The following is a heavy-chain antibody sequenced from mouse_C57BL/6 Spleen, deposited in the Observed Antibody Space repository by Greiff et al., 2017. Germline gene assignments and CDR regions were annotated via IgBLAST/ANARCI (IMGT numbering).Heavy chain of an antibody. D-gene: IGHD1-1*01. V-gene: IGHV1-85*01. CDR3: ARSAFYYYGSTYYFDY. CDR2: IYPRAGST. Sequence: VKLMESGPELVKPGASVKLSCKASGYTFTSYDINWVKQRPGQGLEWIGWIYPRAGSTKYNEKFKGKATLTVDTSSSTAYMELHSLTSEDSAVYFCARSAFYYYGSTYYFDYWGQGTTLTVSS. J-gene: IGHJ2*01. CDR1: GYTFTSYD.